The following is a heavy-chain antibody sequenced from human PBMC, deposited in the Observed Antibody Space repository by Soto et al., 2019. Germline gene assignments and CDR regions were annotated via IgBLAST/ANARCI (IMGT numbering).Heavy chain of an antibody. CDR3: TTDYPRKEQQLPYY. V-gene: IGHV3-15*01. Sequence: GGSLRLSCAASGFTFSNAWMSWVRQAPGKGLEWVGRIKSKTDGGTTDYAAPVKGRFTISRDDSKNTLYLQMNSLKTEDTAVYYCTTDYPRKEQQLPYYWGQGTLVTVSS. CDR1: GFTFSNAW. D-gene: IGHD6-13*01. CDR2: IKSKTDGGTT. J-gene: IGHJ4*02.